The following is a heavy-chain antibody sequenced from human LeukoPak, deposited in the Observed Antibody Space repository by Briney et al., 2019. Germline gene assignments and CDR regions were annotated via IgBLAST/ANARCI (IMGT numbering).Heavy chain of an antibody. CDR1: GFTVISNY. CDR2: IYSGGDT. CDR3: AAKVELRSNGPYFNS. Sequence: PGGSLRLSCAPSGFTVISNYMSWVRQAPGKGLEWVSVIYSGGDTFYADSVKGRFTISGDNSKNTLYLQMNSLRAEDTAVYYCAAKVELRSNGPYFNSWGQGTLVTVSS. V-gene: IGHV3-53*01. D-gene: IGHD1-7*01. J-gene: IGHJ5*01.